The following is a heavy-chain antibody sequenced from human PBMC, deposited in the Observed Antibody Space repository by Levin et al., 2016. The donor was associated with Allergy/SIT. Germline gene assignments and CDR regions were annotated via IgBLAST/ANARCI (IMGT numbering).Heavy chain of an antibody. CDR3: ARLRPEQWLIQNFDI. CDR1: GSSLANYW. Sequence: GESLKISCKGSGSSLANYWIAWVRQKPGKGLEWMGIIYLGDSDTRYSPSFQGQVTISADRSITTAYLQWSSLKASDSALYYCARLRPEQWLIQNFDIWGQGTMVTVSS. V-gene: IGHV5-51*01. CDR2: IYLGDSDT. D-gene: IGHD5-12*01. J-gene: IGHJ3*02.